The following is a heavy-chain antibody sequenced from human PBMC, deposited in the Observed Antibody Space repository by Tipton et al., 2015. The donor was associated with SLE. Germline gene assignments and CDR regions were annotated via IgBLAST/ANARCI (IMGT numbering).Heavy chain of an antibody. CDR3: GKDMDFFGSKSTLEY. V-gene: IGHV3-9*01. CDR2: ISWNGDST. CDR1: GFTFDDSVHDSA. D-gene: IGHD1-1*01. J-gene: IGHJ4*02. Sequence: SLRLSCAVSGFTFDDSVHDSAMHWVRQVPGKGLEWVSGISWNGDSTHYADSVKGRFIISRNNARKSLFLQMNSLRPEDTALYYCGKDMDFFGSKSTLEYWGQGTLVPVSS.